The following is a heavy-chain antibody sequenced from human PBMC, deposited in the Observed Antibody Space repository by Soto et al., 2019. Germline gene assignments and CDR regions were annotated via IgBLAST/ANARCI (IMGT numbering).Heavy chain of an antibody. CDR1: GGTFSSYA. Sequence: SVKVSCKASGGTFSSYAISWVRQAPGQGLEWMGGIIPIFGTANYAQKLQGRVTMTTDTSTSTAYMELRSLRSDDTAVYYCARGPYCSSTSCYKDYYYYGMDVWGQGTTVTVSS. CDR2: IIPIFGTA. D-gene: IGHD2-2*02. J-gene: IGHJ6*02. CDR3: ARGPYCSSTSCYKDYYYYGMDV. V-gene: IGHV1-69*05.